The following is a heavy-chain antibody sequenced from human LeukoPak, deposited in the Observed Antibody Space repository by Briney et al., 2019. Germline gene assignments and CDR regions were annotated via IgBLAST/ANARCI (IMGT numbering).Heavy chain of an antibody. V-gene: IGHV1-18*01. D-gene: IGHD3-22*01. J-gene: IGHJ3*02. Sequence: ASVKVSCKASGYTFASYGISWVRQAPGQGLEWMGWISAYNGNTNYAQELQGRVTMTTDTSTSTAYMELRSLRSDDTAVYYCARVSGSLDAFDIWGQGTMVTVSS. CDR2: ISAYNGNT. CDR1: GYTFASYG. CDR3: ARVSGSLDAFDI.